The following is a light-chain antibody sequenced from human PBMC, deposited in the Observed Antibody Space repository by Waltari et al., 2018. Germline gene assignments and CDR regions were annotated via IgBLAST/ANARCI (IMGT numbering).Light chain of an antibody. V-gene: IGLV1-47*01. J-gene: IGLJ2*01. CDR3: AAWDDSLSALV. CDR1: RPTIRSNY. CDR2: RNY. Sequence: QSVLTQQPSASDSPGQKVTISCSGTRPTIRSNYVYWYQQPPGTAPKLLNYRNYDRPSGVPDRFSGSKSGTSASLAINGVRSEDEADYYCAAWDDSLSALVFGGGTKLTVL.